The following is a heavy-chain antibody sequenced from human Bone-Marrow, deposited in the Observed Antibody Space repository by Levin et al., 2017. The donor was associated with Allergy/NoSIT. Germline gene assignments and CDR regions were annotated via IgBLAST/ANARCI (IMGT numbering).Heavy chain of an antibody. J-gene: IGHJ4*02. V-gene: IGHV3-33*08. CDR2: IWYDGSDR. CDR3: TRDRGEWGQFYFDC. D-gene: IGHD1-26*01. CDR1: GFTFSSYE. Sequence: GGSLRLSCAASGFTFSSYEMNWVRQAPGRGLEWVAVIWYDGSDRYYADSVKGRFTISRDNSKNTLSLQMNSLRAEDTAIYYCTRDRGEWGQFYFDCWGQGTLVTVSS.